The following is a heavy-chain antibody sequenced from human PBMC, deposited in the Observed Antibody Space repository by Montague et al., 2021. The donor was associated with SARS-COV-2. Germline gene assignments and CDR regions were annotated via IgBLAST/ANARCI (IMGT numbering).Heavy chain of an antibody. D-gene: IGHD5/OR15-5a*01. CDR3: VRALSASYSVGGDSFDV. J-gene: IGHJ3*01. Sequence: SLRLSCAASGFTFSRYSLNWVRQAPGKGLEWVSSISSSSVYIYYGGSVXGRFTISRANAKNSLFLQMDSLRVEDTAVYYCVRALSASYSVGGDSFDVWGQGTMVTVSS. V-gene: IGHV3-21*01. CDR2: ISSSSVYI. CDR1: GFTFSRYS.